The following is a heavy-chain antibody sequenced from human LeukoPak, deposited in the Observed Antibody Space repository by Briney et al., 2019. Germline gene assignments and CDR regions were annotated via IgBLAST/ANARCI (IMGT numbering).Heavy chain of an antibody. Sequence: GGSLRLSCAASGFSLSNSAMNWVRQAPGKGLEWLSLIVASSGSTFYADSVKGRFTISRDNSKNTLYLQMHSLRADDTAVYYCAKGAYDYIEMGYSDHWGQGTLVTVSS. J-gene: IGHJ4*02. CDR3: AKGAYDYIEMGYSDH. D-gene: IGHD5-12*01. CDR1: GFSLSNSA. CDR2: IVASSGST. V-gene: IGHV3-23*01.